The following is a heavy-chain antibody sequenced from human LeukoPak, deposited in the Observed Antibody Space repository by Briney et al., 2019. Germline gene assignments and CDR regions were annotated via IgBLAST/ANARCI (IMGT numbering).Heavy chain of an antibody. CDR2: IKQDGSNK. Sequence: GGSLRLSCAASGFTFSSYWMSWVRQAPGKGLEWVANIKQDGSNKYYADSVKGRFTISRDNSKNTLYLQMISLRAEDTAVYYCAKDPGYYYASYYYMDVWGKGTTVTVSS. J-gene: IGHJ6*03. D-gene: IGHD3-10*01. V-gene: IGHV3-7*01. CDR1: GFTFSSYW. CDR3: AKDPGYYYASYYYMDV.